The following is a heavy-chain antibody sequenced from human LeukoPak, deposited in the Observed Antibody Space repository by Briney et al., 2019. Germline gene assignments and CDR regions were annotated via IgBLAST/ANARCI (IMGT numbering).Heavy chain of an antibody. D-gene: IGHD5-18*01. J-gene: IGHJ4*02. CDR3: ATTYSYTSGGYDY. Sequence: SETLSLTCTVSGGSISSSRYHWGWIRQPPGKGLEWIGSIYYSGTTFYNPSLKSRVTISVDTSKNQSSLKVSSVTAADTAVYYCATTYSYTSGGYDYWGQGTLVTVSS. CDR2: IYYSGTT. V-gene: IGHV4-39*01. CDR1: GGSISSSRYH.